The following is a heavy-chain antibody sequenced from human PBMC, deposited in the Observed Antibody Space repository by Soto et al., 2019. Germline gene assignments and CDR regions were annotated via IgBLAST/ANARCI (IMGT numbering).Heavy chain of an antibody. V-gene: IGHV4-59*01. D-gene: IGHD5-18*01. CDR1: GGSISSYY. CDR3: ARGRGDTAMAWYY. CDR2: IYYSGST. J-gene: IGHJ4*02. Sequence: QVQLQESGPGLVKPSETLSLTCTVSGGSISSYYWSWIRQSPGKGLEWIGYIYYSGSTNYNHSLKSRVTISVDTSKNQFSLKLSSVTAADTAVYYCARGRGDTAMAWYYWGQGTLVTVSS.